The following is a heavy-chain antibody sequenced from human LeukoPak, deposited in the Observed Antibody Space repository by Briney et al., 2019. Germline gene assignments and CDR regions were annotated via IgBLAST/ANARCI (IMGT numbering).Heavy chain of an antibody. CDR3: ARGGSLGY. D-gene: IGHD6-19*01. V-gene: IGHV3-48*03. J-gene: IGHJ4*02. CDR1: EFTFSSYE. Sequence: GSLRLSCEASEFTFSSYEMNWVRQAPGKGLEWVSKISSSGSAIYYADSVKGRFTISRDNAKSSLYLQMNSLRVEDTAVYYCARGGSLGYWGQGTLVTVSS. CDR2: ISSSGSAI.